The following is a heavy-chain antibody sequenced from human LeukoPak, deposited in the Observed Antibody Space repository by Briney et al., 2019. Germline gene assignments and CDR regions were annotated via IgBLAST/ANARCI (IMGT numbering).Heavy chain of an antibody. CDR1: GFSVNSNY. Sequence: GGSLRLSCAASGFSVNSNYMSWVRQAPGKGLEWVLVIYSGGSTYYADSVKGRFTISRDNSKNTVYLQMNSLRADDTAVYYCAKPIVPSAISGAAFDIWGQGTMVTVSS. V-gene: IGHV3-53*01. J-gene: IGHJ3*02. CDR2: IYSGGST. CDR3: AKPIVPSAISGAAFDI. D-gene: IGHD2-2*02.